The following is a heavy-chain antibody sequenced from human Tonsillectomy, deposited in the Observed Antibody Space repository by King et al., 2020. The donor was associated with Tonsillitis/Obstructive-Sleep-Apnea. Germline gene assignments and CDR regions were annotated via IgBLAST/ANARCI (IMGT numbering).Heavy chain of an antibody. CDR1: GFTFSNAW. J-gene: IGHJ4*02. Sequence: VQLVESGGGLVKPGGSLRLSCAASGFTFSNAWMIWVRHTPGKGLEWVGLIRTKTDGGSAVYGAPVKGGFTISRDDSQNTLYLQMDSLKTEDTGVYYCTTDTLHWNYSEGGWRSDYWGQGTLVTVSS. D-gene: IGHD1-7*01. CDR3: TTDTLHWNYSEGGWRSDY. V-gene: IGHV3-15*01. CDR2: IRTKTDGGSA.